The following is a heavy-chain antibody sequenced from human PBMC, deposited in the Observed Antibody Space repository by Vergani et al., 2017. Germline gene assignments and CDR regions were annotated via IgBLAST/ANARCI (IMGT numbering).Heavy chain of an antibody. V-gene: IGHV4-30-4*08. CDR1: GGSISSGDYY. CDR3: ARXTGGSSSWLWLDV. J-gene: IGHJ6*02. CDR2: IYYSGST. Sequence: QVQLQESGPGLVKTSQTLTLTCTVSGGSISSGDYYWSWIRQPPGKGLEWIGYIYYSGSTYYNPSLKSRVTISVDTSKNQFSLKLSSVTAADTAVYYCARXTGGSSSWLWLDVWGQGTTVTVSS. D-gene: IGHD6-13*01.